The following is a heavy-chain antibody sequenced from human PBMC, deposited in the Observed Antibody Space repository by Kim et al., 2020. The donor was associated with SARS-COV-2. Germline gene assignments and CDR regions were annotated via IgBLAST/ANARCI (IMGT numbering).Heavy chain of an antibody. V-gene: IGHV3-30*04. CDR3: ARKRTEGYSYGWTYYYYGMDV. D-gene: IGHD5-18*01. CDR1: GFTFSSYA. CDR2: ISYDGSNK. J-gene: IGHJ6*02. Sequence: GGSLRLSCAASGFTFSSYAMHWVRQAPGKGLEWVAVISYDGSNKYYADSVKGRFTISRDNSKNTLYLQMNSLRAEDTAVYYCARKRTEGYSYGWTYYYYGMDVWGQGTTVTVSS.